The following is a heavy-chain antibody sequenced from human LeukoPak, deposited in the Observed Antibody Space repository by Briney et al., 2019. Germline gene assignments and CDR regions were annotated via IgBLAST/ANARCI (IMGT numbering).Heavy chain of an antibody. Sequence: GGSLRLSCAASGFTFSSYDMHWVRQAPGKGVEWVSAIGTAGDTYYPGSVKGRFTISRENAKNSLYLQMNSLRAGDTAVYYCARGSLGFWSGYYTYWGQGTLVTVSS. CDR2: IGTAGDT. D-gene: IGHD3-3*01. J-gene: IGHJ4*02. CDR1: GFTFSSYD. V-gene: IGHV3-13*01. CDR3: ARGSLGFWSGYYTY.